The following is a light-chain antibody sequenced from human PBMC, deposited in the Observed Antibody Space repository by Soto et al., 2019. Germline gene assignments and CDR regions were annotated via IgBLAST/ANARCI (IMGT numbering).Light chain of an antibody. V-gene: IGLV2-8*01. CDR1: SSDVGAYNY. J-gene: IGLJ3*02. CDR3: SSYAGSNNWV. CDR2: EVS. Sequence: QSVLTQPPSASGSPGQSVTISCTGTSSDVGAYNYVSWYQQHPGKAPKLMIYEVSKRPSGVPDRFSGSKSGNTASLTVSGLQAEDEADYYYSSYAGSNNWVFGGGTKLTVL.